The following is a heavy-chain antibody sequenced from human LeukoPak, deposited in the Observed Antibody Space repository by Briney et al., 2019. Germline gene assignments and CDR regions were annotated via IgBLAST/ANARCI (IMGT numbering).Heavy chain of an antibody. CDR1: GGSISSYY. Sequence: SETLSLTCTVSGGSISSYYWSWIRQPAGKGLEWIGRIYTSGSTNYNPSPKSRVTISVDTSKNQFSLKLSSVTAADTAVYYCARGSITMTYFDYWGQGTLVTVSS. J-gene: IGHJ4*02. CDR2: IYTSGST. V-gene: IGHV4-4*07. CDR3: ARGSITMTYFDY. D-gene: IGHD3-22*01.